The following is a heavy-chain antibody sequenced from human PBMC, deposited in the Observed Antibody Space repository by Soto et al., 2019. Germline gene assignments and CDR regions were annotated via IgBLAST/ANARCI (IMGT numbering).Heavy chain of an antibody. CDR2: INHSGST. CDR1: GGSFSGYY. Sequence: SETLSLTCAVDGGSFSGYYWNCIRQPPGKGLEWIGEINHSGSTNYNPSLKSRVTISVDTSKNQFSLKLSSVAAADTAVYYCARVGDGYKTAYYWGQGTLVTVSS. CDR3: ARVGDGYKTAYY. J-gene: IGHJ4*02. V-gene: IGHV4-34*01. D-gene: IGHD5-12*01.